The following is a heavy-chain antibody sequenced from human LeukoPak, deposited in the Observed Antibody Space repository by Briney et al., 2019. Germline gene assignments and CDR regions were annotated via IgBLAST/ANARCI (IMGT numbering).Heavy chain of an antibody. V-gene: IGHV3-64*02. D-gene: IGHD1-26*01. CDR1: GFTFGSYS. CDR3: AREGGGSGLWYYDL. CDR2: IGGDGLTT. J-gene: IGHJ2*01. Sequence: GGSLKLSCAASGFTFGSYSMHWVRQAPGKGPEFVSVIGGDGLTTFYADSVKDRFTISRDNSKSTLYLEMGSLRAEDMAVYYCAREGGGSGLWYYDLWGRGTLVTVSS.